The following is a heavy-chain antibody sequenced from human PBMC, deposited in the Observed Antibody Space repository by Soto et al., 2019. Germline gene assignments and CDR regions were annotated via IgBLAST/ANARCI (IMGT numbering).Heavy chain of an antibody. Sequence: GGSLRVSCAASGFPFSSYGMHWVRKDPGKGLEWVAVISYDGSNKYYADSVKGRFTISRDNSKNTLYLQMNSLRAEDTAVYYCAKDSASYGGYLYYYGMDVWGQGTTVTVSS. CDR1: GFPFSSYG. CDR2: ISYDGSNK. D-gene: IGHD5-12*01. CDR3: AKDSASYGGYLYYYGMDV. J-gene: IGHJ6*02. V-gene: IGHV3-30*18.